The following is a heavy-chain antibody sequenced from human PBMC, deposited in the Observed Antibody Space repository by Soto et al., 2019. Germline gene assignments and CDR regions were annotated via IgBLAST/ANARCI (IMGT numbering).Heavy chain of an antibody. V-gene: IGHV2-5*02. Sequence: QITLKESGPTLVKPTQTLTLTCTFSGFSLSTSGVGVGWIRQPPGKALEWLALIYWDDDKRYSPALKSRLTITKDTSKNQVVLKMTNLDPVDTATYYCAHSEIRNYYGSGSYYFDYWGQGTLVTVSS. J-gene: IGHJ4*02. D-gene: IGHD3-10*01. CDR2: IYWDDDK. CDR1: GFSLSTSGVG. CDR3: AHSEIRNYYGSGSYYFDY.